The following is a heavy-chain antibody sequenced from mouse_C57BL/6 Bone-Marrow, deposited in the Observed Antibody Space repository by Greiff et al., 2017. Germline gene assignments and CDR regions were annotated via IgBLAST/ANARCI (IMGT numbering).Heavy chain of an antibody. CDR3: ARPDSSGPWFAY. CDR2: ISNGGGST. Sequence: EVMLVESGGGLVQPGGSLKLSCAASGFTFSDYYMYWVRQTPEKRLEWVAYISNGGGSTYYPDTVKGRFTISRDNAKNTLYLQMSRLKSEDTAMYYCARPDSSGPWFAYWGQGTLVTVSA. V-gene: IGHV5-12*01. D-gene: IGHD3-2*02. CDR1: GFTFSDYY. J-gene: IGHJ3*01.